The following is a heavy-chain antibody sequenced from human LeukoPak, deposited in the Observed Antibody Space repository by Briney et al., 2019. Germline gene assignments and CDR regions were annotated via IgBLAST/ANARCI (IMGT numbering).Heavy chain of an antibody. J-gene: IGHJ6*02. CDR2: IIPILGIA. Sequence: SVKVSCKASGGTFSSYAISWVRQAPGQGLEWMGRIIPILGIANYAQKFQGRVTITADKSTSTAYMELSSLRSEDTAVYYCARDRPPYYYYGMDVWGQGTTVTVSS. CDR1: GGTFSSYA. CDR3: ARDRPPYYYYGMDV. V-gene: IGHV1-69*04.